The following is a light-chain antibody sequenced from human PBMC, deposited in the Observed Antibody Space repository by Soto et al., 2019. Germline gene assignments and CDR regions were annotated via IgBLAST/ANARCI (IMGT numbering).Light chain of an antibody. V-gene: IGKV3-20*01. Sequence: EVAMTQSPGTLSLSPGERATLSCLASQTVRNNYLAGYQQKPGQAPRLLIYDASSRATGIPDRFSGGGSGTDFTLTISRLEPEDFAVYYCQQFSSYPLTFGGGTKVDIK. CDR3: QQFSSYPLT. J-gene: IGKJ4*01. CDR1: QTVRNNY. CDR2: DAS.